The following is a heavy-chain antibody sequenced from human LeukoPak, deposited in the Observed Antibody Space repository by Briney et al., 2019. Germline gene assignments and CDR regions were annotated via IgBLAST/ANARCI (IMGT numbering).Heavy chain of an antibody. CDR1: GGSFSGYY. Sequence: PSETLSLTCAVYGGSFSGYYWSWIRQPPGKGLEWIGYIYYSGSTNYNPSLKSRVTISVDTSKNQFSLKLSSVTAADTAVYYCARDSSGSTDWFDPWGQGTLVTVSS. D-gene: IGHD6-19*01. V-gene: IGHV4-59*01. CDR3: ARDSSGSTDWFDP. J-gene: IGHJ5*02. CDR2: IYYSGST.